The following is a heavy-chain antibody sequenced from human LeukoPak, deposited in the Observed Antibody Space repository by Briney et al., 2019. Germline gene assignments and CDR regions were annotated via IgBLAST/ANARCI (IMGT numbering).Heavy chain of an antibody. CDR1: GFTVSSNY. J-gene: IGHJ3*02. D-gene: IGHD3-22*01. CDR2: IYSGGST. CDR3: TTESGSPGYYYDSSGYYSDAFDI. V-gene: IGHV3-53*01. Sequence: GGSLRLSCAASGFTVSSNYMSWVRQAPGKGLEWVSVIYSGGSTYYADSVKGRFTISRDNSKNTLYLQMNSLKTEDTAVYYCTTESGSPGYYYDSSGYYSDAFDIWGQGTMVTVSS.